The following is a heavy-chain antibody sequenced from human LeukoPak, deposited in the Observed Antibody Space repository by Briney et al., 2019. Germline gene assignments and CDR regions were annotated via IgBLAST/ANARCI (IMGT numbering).Heavy chain of an antibody. D-gene: IGHD6-13*01. CDR1: AFIFSGHW. Sequence: PGGSLRLSCEGSAFIFSGHWMNWVRQTPGKGLEWVASIKEDGSERQYVDSVKGRFSISRDNTKGSLFLQLNSLRAEDTAVYYCAKLLLDGQQLVQSWGQGTLVTVSS. CDR2: IKEDGSER. CDR3: AKLLLDGQQLVQS. J-gene: IGHJ4*02. V-gene: IGHV3-7*03.